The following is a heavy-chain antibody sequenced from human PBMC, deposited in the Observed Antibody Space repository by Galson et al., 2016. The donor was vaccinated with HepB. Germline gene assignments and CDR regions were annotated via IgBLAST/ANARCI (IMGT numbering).Heavy chain of an antibody. D-gene: IGHD5-18*01. CDR2: IKSKTDGGTI. Sequence: SLRLSCAASGFTLSSAYMSWVRQAPGKGLEWVGRIKSKTDGGTIDYAAPVKGRFTISRDESTNTLYLHMNSLNTEDTAFYYCTALFYNYGFVRDYWGQGTLFTASS. CDR3: TALFYNYGFVRDY. CDR1: GFTLSSAY. J-gene: IGHJ4*02. V-gene: IGHV3-15*01.